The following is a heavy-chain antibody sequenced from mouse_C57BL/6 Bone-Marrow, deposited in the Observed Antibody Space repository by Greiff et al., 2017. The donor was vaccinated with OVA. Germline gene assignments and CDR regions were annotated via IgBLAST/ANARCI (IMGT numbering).Heavy chain of an antibody. CDR1: GFSLTSYG. Sequence: VKLQESGPGLVQPSQSLSITCTVSGFSLTSYGVHWVRQPPGKGLEWLGVIWSGGSTDYNAAFISRLSISKDNSKSQVFFKMNSLQADDTAIYYCAKNSLYDYDGQYYYAMDYWGQGTSVTVSS. CDR3: AKNSLYDYDGQYYYAMDY. CDR2: IWSGGST. J-gene: IGHJ4*01. V-gene: IGHV2-4*01. D-gene: IGHD2-4*01.